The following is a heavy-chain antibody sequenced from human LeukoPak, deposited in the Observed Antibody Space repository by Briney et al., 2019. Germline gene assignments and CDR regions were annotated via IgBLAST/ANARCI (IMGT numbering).Heavy chain of an antibody. CDR3: ARDASGVYSSGWYYFDY. CDR1: GFTFSSYS. Sequence: GGSLRLSCAASGFTFSSYSMNWVRQAPGKGLEWVSYISSSSSTIYYADSVKGRFTISRDNAKNSLYLQMNSLRAEDTAVYYCARDASGVYSSGWYYFDYWGQGTLVTVSS. CDR2: ISSSSSTI. J-gene: IGHJ4*02. D-gene: IGHD6-19*01. V-gene: IGHV3-48*04.